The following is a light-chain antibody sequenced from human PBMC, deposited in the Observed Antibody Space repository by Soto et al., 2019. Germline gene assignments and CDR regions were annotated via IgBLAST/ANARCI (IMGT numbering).Light chain of an antibody. J-gene: IGLJ7*01. Sequence: QLVLTQSPSAXXXXXXXXXLTCTLSSGHSNYAIAWHQQQPEKGPRYLMKVNSGGSHIKGDGIPDRFSGSSSGAERYLYISSLQYEDEADYYCQTWGTGSAFVVFGGGTQLTVL. CDR3: QTWGTGSAFVV. CDR1: SGHSNYA. CDR2: VNSGGSH. V-gene: IGLV4-69*01.